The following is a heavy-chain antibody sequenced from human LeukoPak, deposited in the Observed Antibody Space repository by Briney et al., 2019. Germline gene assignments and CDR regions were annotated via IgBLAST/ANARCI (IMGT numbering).Heavy chain of an antibody. CDR2: IYHSGTT. V-gene: IGHV4-4*02. D-gene: IGHD3-10*01. J-gene: IGHJ4*02. Sequence: SGTLSLTCAVSGGSITSNDWWSWVRQPPGKGLEWIGEIYHSGTTNYNPSLKSRITISVDKSKNQFSLKLTSVTAADTAVYYCARHGSGTYYNRRFDYWGPGTLVTVSS. CDR1: GGSITSNDW. CDR3: ARHGSGTYYNRRFDY.